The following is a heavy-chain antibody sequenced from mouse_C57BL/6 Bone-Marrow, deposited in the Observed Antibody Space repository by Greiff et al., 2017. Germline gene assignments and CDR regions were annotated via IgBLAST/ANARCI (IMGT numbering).Heavy chain of an antibody. J-gene: IGHJ1*03. D-gene: IGHD3-1*01. CDR3: ARPSGTRWYFDV. CDR2: INPNNGGT. Sequence: VQLQQSGPELVKPGASVKIPCKASGYTFTDYNMDWVKQSHGKSLEWIGDINPNNGGTIYNQKFKGKATLTVEKSSSTADMVLRSLTSEDTAVYYCARPSGTRWYFDVWGTGTTVTVSS. V-gene: IGHV1-18*01. CDR1: GYTFTDYN.